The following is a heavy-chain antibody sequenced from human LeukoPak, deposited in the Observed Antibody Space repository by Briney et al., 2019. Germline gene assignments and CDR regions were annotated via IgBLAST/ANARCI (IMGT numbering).Heavy chain of an antibody. CDR3: ARDVWTGVAVSDY. CDR2: ISSSGNTI. J-gene: IGHJ4*02. D-gene: IGHD6-19*01. V-gene: IGHV3-48*03. Sequence: GGSLRLSCAASGFTFSRYEMNWVRQAPGKGLEWVSYISSSGNTIYYADSVRGRFTISRDNAKTSVYLQLNSLRADDTAVYYCARDVWTGVAVSDYWGQGTLVTVSS. CDR1: GFTFSRYE.